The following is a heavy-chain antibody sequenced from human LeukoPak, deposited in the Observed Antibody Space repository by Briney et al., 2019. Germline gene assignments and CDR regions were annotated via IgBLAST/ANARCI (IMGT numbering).Heavy chain of an antibody. CDR2: IIPIFGTA. J-gene: IGHJ5*02. V-gene: IGHV1-69*05. D-gene: IGHD3-9*01. CDR3: ATLNYDILTGYGSFVP. CDR1: GGTFSSYA. Sequence: ASVKVSCKASGGTFSSYAISWVRQAPGQGLEWMGGIIPIFGTANYAQKFQGRVTITTDESTSTAYMELSSLRSEDRSVYYCATLNYDILTGYGSFVPSGQGTLVTVSS.